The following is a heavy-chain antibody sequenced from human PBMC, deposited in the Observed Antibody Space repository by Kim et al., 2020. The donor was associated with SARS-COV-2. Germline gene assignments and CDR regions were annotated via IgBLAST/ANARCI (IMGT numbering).Heavy chain of an antibody. Sequence: YSRNFQGRVTCTRDTSATTAYMELTSLTFKDTAVYYCAREGSGSYNWLDPWGQGTLVTVSS. V-gene: IGHV1-3*01. D-gene: IGHD3-10*01. CDR3: AREGSGSYNWLDP. J-gene: IGHJ5*02.